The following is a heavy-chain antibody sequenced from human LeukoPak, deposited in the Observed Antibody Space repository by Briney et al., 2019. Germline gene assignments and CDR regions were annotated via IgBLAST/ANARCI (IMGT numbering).Heavy chain of an antibody. D-gene: IGHD2-2*01. Sequence: GGSLRLSCAASGFSFSSYSMNWVRQTPGKGLEWISYISSGSANIYYADSVKGRFTVSRDNAKNSLYLQMDSLRDDDTAVYFCARVGVGSTKYFDYWGQGSLITVSP. V-gene: IGHV3-48*02. CDR1: GFSFSSYS. CDR2: ISSGSANI. CDR3: ARVGVGSTKYFDY. J-gene: IGHJ4*02.